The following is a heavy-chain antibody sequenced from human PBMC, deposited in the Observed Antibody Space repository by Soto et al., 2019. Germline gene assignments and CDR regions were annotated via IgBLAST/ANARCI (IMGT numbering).Heavy chain of an antibody. D-gene: IGHD2-21*02. CDR3: ARGGPSHEHDCPRAFQH. CDR2: MNPNSGNT. CDR1: GYTFTTYD. V-gene: IGHV1-8*01. J-gene: IGHJ1*01. Sequence: QVQLVQSGAEVKKPGASVKVSCKASGYTFTTYDINWVRQATGQGLEWMGWMNPNSGNTGFAQKFQGRVTMTRNTSISTAYMELSNLSTEDTSVYYCARGGPSHEHDCPRAFQHWGQGTRVTVSS.